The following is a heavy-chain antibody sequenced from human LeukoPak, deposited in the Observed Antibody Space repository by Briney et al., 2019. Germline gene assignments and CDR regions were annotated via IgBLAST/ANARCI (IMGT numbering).Heavy chain of an antibody. CDR3: AREIVVVISAPIDAFDI. CDR1: GGSISSTNYY. V-gene: IGHV4-39*07. CDR2: IYYSGST. Sequence: PSETLSLTCTVSGGSISSTNYYWGWIRQPPGKGLEWIGSIYYSGSTYYNPSLKSRITISVDTSKNQFSLKLSSVTAADTAVYYCAREIVVVISAPIDAFDIWGQGTMVTVS. D-gene: IGHD3-22*01. J-gene: IGHJ3*02.